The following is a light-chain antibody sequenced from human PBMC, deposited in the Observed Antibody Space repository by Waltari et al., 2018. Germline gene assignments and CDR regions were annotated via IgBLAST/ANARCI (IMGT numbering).Light chain of an antibody. Sequence: QSALTQPASVSGSPAQSLTTSCTGTPYVLGSYDSVSWYQQHLGSAPKLIIYDVRERPSGVSDRFSGSKSGNTASLIISGLQADDEADYYCSSHTTRSTWVFGGGTKLTVL. CDR3: SSHTTRSTWV. CDR2: DVR. J-gene: IGLJ3*02. V-gene: IGLV2-14*03. CDR1: PYVLGSYDS.